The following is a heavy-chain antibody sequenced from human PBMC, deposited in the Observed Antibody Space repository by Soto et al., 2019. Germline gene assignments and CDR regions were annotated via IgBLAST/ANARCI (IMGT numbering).Heavy chain of an antibody. D-gene: IGHD6-13*01. V-gene: IGHV1-8*01. CDR2: MNPNSGNT. CDR1: GYTFTSYD. Sequence: QVQLVQSGAEVKKPGASVKVSCKASGYTFTSYDINWVRQATGQGLEWMVWMNPNSGNTGYAQTFQGRVTMTRNTYLSTAYMELSSLRSEDTAVYYCARERSAAGTGWFDPWGQGTLVTVSS. J-gene: IGHJ5*02. CDR3: ARERSAAGTGWFDP.